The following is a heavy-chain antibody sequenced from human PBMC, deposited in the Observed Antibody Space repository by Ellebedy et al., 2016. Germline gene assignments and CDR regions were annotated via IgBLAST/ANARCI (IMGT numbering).Heavy chain of an antibody. CDR1: GDSVISHY. Sequence: SETLSLTCSVSGDSVISHYWNWIRRPPGKGLEWIGFVFHTGGTLRNPSLESRVTMSVDTSKSQFSLRLTSVTAADTAVYYCAKWNGGWYAFEVWGQGTMVTVSS. CDR3: AKWNGGWYAFEV. V-gene: IGHV4-59*02. J-gene: IGHJ3*01. CDR2: VFHTGGT. D-gene: IGHD6-19*01.